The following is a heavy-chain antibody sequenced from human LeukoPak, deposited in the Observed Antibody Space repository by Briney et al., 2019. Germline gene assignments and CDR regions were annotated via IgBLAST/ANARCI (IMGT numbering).Heavy chain of an antibody. J-gene: IGHJ6*02. CDR1: GYSFISYD. D-gene: IGHD3-22*01. V-gene: IGHV1-18*01. Sequence: GASVKVSCKASGYSFISYDIIWVRQAPGHGIEWMGWSSVYNGKTNYAQNLQGRVTMTTDTSTSTAYMELRSLGSDDTAVYYCGRDTYYYDTRGGVDVWGQGTTVTVS. CDR2: SSVYNGKT. CDR3: GRDTYYYDTRGGVDV.